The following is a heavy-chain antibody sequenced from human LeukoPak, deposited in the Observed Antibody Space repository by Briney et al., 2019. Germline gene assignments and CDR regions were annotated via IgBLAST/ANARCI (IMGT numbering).Heavy chain of an antibody. V-gene: IGHV5-51*01. CDR2: IYPGDSDT. Sequence: GESLKISCKGSGNSFTSYWIGWVRQMPGKGLEWMGIIYPGDSDTRYSPSFQGQVTISADKSISTAYLQWSSLKASDTAMYYCARLSADDYDFWSGYLNAFDIWGQGTMVTVSS. D-gene: IGHD3-3*01. CDR3: ARLSADDYDFWSGYLNAFDI. J-gene: IGHJ3*02. CDR1: GNSFTSYW.